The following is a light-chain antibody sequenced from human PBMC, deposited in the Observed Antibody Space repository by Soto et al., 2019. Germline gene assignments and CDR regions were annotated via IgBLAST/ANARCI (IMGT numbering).Light chain of an antibody. V-gene: IGKV3-15*01. CDR1: QSVSSN. J-gene: IGKJ1*01. CDR2: GAS. CDR3: QQYNNWPRT. Sequence: EIVMTQSPATLSVSPGERATLSCGASQSVSSNLAWYQQKPGQAPRLIIYGASTRATGIPARFSGSGSGTEFTLTISSLQSEDFAFYYCQQYNNWPRTFGQGTKLEIK.